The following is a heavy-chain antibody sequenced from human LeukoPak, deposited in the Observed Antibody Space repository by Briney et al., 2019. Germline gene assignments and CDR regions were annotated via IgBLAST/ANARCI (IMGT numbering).Heavy chain of an antibody. CDR3: ARDQMGGSYYGYFQH. CDR1: GYTFTTYG. CDR2: ISAYNCNK. D-gene: IGHD1-26*01. J-gene: IGHJ1*01. V-gene: IGHV1-18*01. Sequence: ASVKLSCNASGYTFTTYGIRWVRQAPAQGLEWMGCISAYNCNKKYAQKFQGRVTMTTDTSTSTAYMELKSLRSDDTAVYYCARDQMGGSYYGYFQHWGQGTLVTVSS.